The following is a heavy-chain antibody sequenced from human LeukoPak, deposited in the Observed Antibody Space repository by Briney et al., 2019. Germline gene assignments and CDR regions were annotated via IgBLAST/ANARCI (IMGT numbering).Heavy chain of an antibody. V-gene: IGHV3-15*01. J-gene: IGHJ5*02. CDR3: GPYGFDP. Sequence: TGGSLRLSCAASGFTFSNAWMNWVRQAPGKGLEWVGHIKSKTDGGTADYAAPVKGRFTISRDDSRNTVYLQMDSLKTEDTAVYYCGPYGFDPWGQGTLVTVSS. D-gene: IGHD3-16*01. CDR2: IKSKTDGGTA. CDR1: GFTFSNAW.